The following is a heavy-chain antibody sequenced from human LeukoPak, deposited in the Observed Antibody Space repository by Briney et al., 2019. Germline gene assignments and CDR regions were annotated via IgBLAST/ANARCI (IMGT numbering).Heavy chain of an antibody. Sequence: SETLSLTCTVSGGSISSSSYYWGWIRQPPGKGLEWIGSIYYSGSTYYNPSPKSRVTISVDTSKNQFSLKLSSVTAADTAVYYCARDGRITMVRGVPDWFDPWGQGTLVTVSS. CDR1: GGSISSSSYY. J-gene: IGHJ5*02. CDR2: IYYSGST. CDR3: ARDGRITMVRGVPDWFDP. D-gene: IGHD3-10*01. V-gene: IGHV4-39*07.